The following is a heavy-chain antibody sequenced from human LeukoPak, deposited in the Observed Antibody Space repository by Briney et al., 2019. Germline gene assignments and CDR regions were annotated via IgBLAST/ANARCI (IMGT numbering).Heavy chain of an antibody. CDR3: ARVGYDFWSGYSTYYYYGMDV. CDR2: IYYSGST. CDR1: GGSISSYY. V-gene: IGHV4-59*01. D-gene: IGHD3-3*01. J-gene: IGHJ6*02. Sequence: SETLSLTCTVCGGSISSYYWSWIRQPPGKGLEWIGYIYYSGSTNYNPSLKSRVTISVDTSKNQFSLKLSSVTAADTAVYYCARVGYDFWSGYSTYYYYGMDVWGQGTTVTVSS.